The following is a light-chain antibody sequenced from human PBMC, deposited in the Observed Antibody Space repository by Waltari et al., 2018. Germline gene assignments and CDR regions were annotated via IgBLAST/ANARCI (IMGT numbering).Light chain of an antibody. J-gene: IGKJ1*01. CDR2: WAS. V-gene: IGKV4-1*01. CDR1: QTVLNRSSNKNS. Sequence: DIVMTQSPVSLAVSLGERATINCKSSQTVLNRSSNKNSLAWYQQKAGQPPMLLIKWASTRESGVPDRFSGSGSGTDFTLIISSLPAEDVTVYFCQEYNRGPRTFGQATKVEIK. CDR3: QEYNRGPRT.